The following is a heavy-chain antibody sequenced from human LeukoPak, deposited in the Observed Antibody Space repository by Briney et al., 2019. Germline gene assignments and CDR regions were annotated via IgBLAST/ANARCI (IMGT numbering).Heavy chain of an antibody. Sequence: SETLSLTCAVSGGSISTYYWNWIRQPPGKGLEWIGYIYYTGSTIYNPSLKSRVTISVDTSKNQFSLKLSSVTAADTAMYYCARITVGANGYNWFDPWGQGTLVTVSS. CDR1: GGSISTYY. D-gene: IGHD1-26*01. V-gene: IGHV4-59*08. J-gene: IGHJ5*02. CDR2: IYYTGST. CDR3: ARITVGANGYNWFDP.